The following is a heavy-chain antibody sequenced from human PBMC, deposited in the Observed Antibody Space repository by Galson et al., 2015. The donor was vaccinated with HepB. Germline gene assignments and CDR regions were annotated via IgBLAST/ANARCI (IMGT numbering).Heavy chain of an antibody. J-gene: IGHJ4*02. CDR1: GYTFTSYA. Sequence: SVKVSCKASGYTFTSYAMHWVRQAPGQRLEWMGWINAGNGNTKYSQKFQGRVTIARDTSASTAYMELSSLRSEDTAVYYCARRQSSGWYPVDYWGQGTLVTVSS. V-gene: IGHV1-3*01. D-gene: IGHD6-19*01. CDR2: INAGNGNT. CDR3: ARRQSSGWYPVDY.